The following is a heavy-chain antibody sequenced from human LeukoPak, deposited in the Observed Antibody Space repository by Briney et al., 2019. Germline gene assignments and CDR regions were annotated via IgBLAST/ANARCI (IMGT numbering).Heavy chain of an antibody. CDR2: IYHSGST. Sequence: SETLSLTCTVSGGSISSGGYSWSWIRQPPGKGLEWIGYIYHSGSTYYNPSLKSRVTISVDRSKNQFSLKLSSVTAADTAVYYCARLPLAAAGRGYYYYYGMDVWGQGTTVTVSS. V-gene: IGHV4-30-2*01. CDR3: ARLPLAAAGRGYYYYYGMDV. CDR1: GGSISSGGYS. D-gene: IGHD6-13*01. J-gene: IGHJ6*02.